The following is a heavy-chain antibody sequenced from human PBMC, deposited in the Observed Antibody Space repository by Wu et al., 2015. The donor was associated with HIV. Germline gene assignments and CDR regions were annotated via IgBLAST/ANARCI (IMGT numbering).Heavy chain of an antibody. J-gene: IGHJ4*02. Sequence: QVQLVQSGAEMKKPGSSVKVSCKTSGGTFNTYSISWVRQAPGQGLEWMGAIVPIFATVKYAQKFQGRVIMTADESTNTAYLELSSLRSDDTAVYYCAREGTGNDRGGLFDYWGQGTLVTVSS. CDR2: IVPIFATV. V-gene: IGHV1-69*12. CDR3: AREGTGNDRGGLFDY. D-gene: IGHD5-12*01. CDR1: GGTFNTYS.